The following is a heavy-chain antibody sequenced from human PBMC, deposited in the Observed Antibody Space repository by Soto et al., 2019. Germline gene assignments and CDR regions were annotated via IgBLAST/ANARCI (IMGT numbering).Heavy chain of an antibody. D-gene: IGHD3-22*01. CDR1: GGTFSSYA. V-gene: IGHV1-69*13. J-gene: IGHJ6*02. CDR2: IIPIFGTA. Sequence: ASVKVSCKASGGTFSSYAISWVRQAPGQGLEWMGGIIPIFGTANYAQKFQGRVTITADESTSTAYMELSSLRSEDTAVYYCARRAYYYDSSGYTRYYYYGMDVWGQGTTVTVSS. CDR3: ARRAYYYDSSGYTRYYYYGMDV.